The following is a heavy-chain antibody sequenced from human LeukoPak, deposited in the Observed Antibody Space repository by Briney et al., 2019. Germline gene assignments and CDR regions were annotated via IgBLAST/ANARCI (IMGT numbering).Heavy chain of an antibody. J-gene: IGHJ6*03. D-gene: IGHD1-26*01. V-gene: IGHV3-9*03. CDR1: GFTFDDYA. CDR3: AKASGSYYYYYYMDV. Sequence: TGRSLRLSCAASGFTFDDYAMHWVRQAPGKGLEWVSGISWNSGSIGYADSVKGRFTISRDNAKNSLYLQMNSLRAEDMALYYCAKASGSYYYYYYMDVWGKGTTVTVSS. CDR2: ISWNSGSI.